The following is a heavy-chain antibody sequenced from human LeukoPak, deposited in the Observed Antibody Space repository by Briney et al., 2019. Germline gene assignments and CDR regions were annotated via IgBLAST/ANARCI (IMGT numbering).Heavy chain of an antibody. Sequence: QTGGSLRLSCAASGFTFRNYAMSWVRQAPGKGLEWVSVISGSGGSTHYSDSVKGRFTVSRDNSKSTLYLQMNSLRAEDTAVFYCAKSPDPSNPSLDGYFDPWGQGSLVTVSS. J-gene: IGHJ5*02. V-gene: IGHV3-23*01. CDR2: ISGSGGST. CDR3: AKSPDPSNPSLDGYFDP. CDR1: GFTFRNYA. D-gene: IGHD2-2*01.